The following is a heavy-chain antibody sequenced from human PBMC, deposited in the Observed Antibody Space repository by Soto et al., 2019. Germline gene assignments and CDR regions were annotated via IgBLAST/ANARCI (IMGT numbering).Heavy chain of an antibody. D-gene: IGHD2-2*01. V-gene: IGHV4-39*07. CDR2: IYYSGST. CDR3: ARERVVPAANVNWFDP. Sequence: PSETLSLTCTVSGGSISSSSYYWGWIRQPPGKGLEWIGSIYYSGSTYYNPSLKSRVTISVDTSKNQFSLRLSSVTAADTAVYYCARERVVPAANVNWFDPWGQGTLVTVSS. CDR1: GGSISSSSYY. J-gene: IGHJ5*02.